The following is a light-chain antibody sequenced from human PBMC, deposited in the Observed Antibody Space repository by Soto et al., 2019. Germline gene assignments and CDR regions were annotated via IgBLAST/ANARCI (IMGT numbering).Light chain of an antibody. J-gene: IGLJ1*01. Sequence: SYELTQPPSVSVAPGKTARITXXGXXXGSKSVHWYQQKPGQAPVLVIYYDSDRPSGIPERFSGSNSGNTATLTISRVEAGDEADYYCQVWDSSSDHPYVFGTGTKLTVL. CDR2: YDS. CDR1: XXGSKS. V-gene: IGLV3-21*04. CDR3: QVWDSSSDHPYV.